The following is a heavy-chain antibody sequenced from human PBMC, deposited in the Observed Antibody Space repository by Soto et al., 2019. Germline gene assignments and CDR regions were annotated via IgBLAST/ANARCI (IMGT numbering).Heavy chain of an antibody. CDR2: IYYSGIT. V-gene: IGHV4-59*08. Sequence: QVQLQESGPGLVKPSETLSLTCAVSGGSMSEYYCSWIRQPPGKGLEWVGYIYYSGITNYNPSLTSRFTRTVATSKNQFSLKLISVTAADTAVYYCARQLAAATTSFDIWGQGTLVSVSS. CDR3: ARQLAAATTSFDI. CDR1: GGSMSEYY. J-gene: IGHJ3*02. D-gene: IGHD6-13*01.